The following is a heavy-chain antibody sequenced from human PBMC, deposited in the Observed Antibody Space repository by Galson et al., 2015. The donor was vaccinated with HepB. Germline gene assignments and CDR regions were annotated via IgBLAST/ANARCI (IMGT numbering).Heavy chain of an antibody. D-gene: IGHD1-26*01. Sequence: SLRLSCAASEFTFSNYWMSWVRQAPGKGLEWVANVKGDGSEKYYSDSVKGRFTISRDNAKNSLYLQLNSLRAEDTAVYFCARDQWESNSWYYFDYWGHGTLVTVSS. CDR1: EFTFSNYW. CDR2: VKGDGSEK. J-gene: IGHJ4*01. CDR3: ARDQWESNSWYYFDY. V-gene: IGHV3-7*01.